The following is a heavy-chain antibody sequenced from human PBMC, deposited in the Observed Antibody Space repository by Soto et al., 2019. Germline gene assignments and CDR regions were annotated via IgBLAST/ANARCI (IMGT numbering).Heavy chain of an antibody. CDR1: GYTFTSYA. J-gene: IGHJ5*02. D-gene: IGHD2-15*01. CDR2: INAGNGNT. Sequence: EASVKVSCKASGYTFTSYAMHWVRPAPGQRLEWMGWINAGNGNTKYSQKFQGRVTITRDTSASTAYMELSSLRSEDTAVYYCARGVVVLSLGFDPWGQGTLVTVSS. CDR3: ARGVVVLSLGFDP. V-gene: IGHV1-3*01.